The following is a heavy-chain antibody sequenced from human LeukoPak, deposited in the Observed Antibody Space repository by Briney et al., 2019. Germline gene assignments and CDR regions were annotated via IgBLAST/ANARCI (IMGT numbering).Heavy chain of an antibody. J-gene: IGHJ3*02. CDR1: GGSTSSGGYY. D-gene: IGHD3-22*01. CDR3: ARMPYYYDSSGYYKYAFDI. Sequence: PSETLSLTCTVSGGSTSSGGYYWSWIRQHPGKGLEWIGYIYYSGSTYYNPSLKSRVTISVDTSKNQFSLKLSSVTAADTAVYYCARMPYYYDSSGYYKYAFDIWGQGTMVTVSS. CDR2: IYYSGST. V-gene: IGHV4-31*03.